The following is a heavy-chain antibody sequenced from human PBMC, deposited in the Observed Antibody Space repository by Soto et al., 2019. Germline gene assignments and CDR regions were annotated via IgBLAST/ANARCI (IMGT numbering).Heavy chain of an antibody. CDR1: GFTFSSYS. V-gene: IGHV3-48*02. CDR2: ISSSSSTI. Sequence: TGGSLRLSCAASGFTFSSYSMNWVRQAPGKGLEWVSYISSSSSTIYYAVSVKGRFTISRDNAKNSLYLQMNSLRDEDTAVYYCARDPLSLRIAVGMAFDIWGQGTMVTVSS. J-gene: IGHJ3*02. D-gene: IGHD6-19*01. CDR3: ARDPLSLRIAVGMAFDI.